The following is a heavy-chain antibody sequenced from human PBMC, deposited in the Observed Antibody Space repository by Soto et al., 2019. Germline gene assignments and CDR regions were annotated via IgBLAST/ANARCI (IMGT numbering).Heavy chain of an antibody. V-gene: IGHV3-53*01. D-gene: IGHD5-12*01. CDR1: GFTVSRNH. Sequence: EVQLVESGGGLIQPGESLRLSCAASGFTVSRNHMSWVRQAPGKGLEWVSVIYSGGDTYYADSVKGRFTISIDNSKNTLYLQMNSLRAEDTAVYYCARFVEMATSFDYWVQGTLVTVSS. J-gene: IGHJ4*02. CDR3: ARFVEMATSFDY. CDR2: IYSGGDT.